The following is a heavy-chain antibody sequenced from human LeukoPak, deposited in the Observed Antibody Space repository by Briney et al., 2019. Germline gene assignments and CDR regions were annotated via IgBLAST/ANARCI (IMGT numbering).Heavy chain of an antibody. Sequence: GGSLRLSCAASGFTFDDYATHWVRQAPGKGLEWVSLISWDGGSTYYADSVKGRFTISRDNSKNSLYLQMNSLRAEDTALYYCATGSYYYDSSGSPFDYWGQGTLVTVSS. CDR3: ATGSYYYDSSGSPFDY. CDR2: ISWDGGST. CDR1: GFTFDDYA. J-gene: IGHJ4*02. V-gene: IGHV3-43D*03. D-gene: IGHD3-22*01.